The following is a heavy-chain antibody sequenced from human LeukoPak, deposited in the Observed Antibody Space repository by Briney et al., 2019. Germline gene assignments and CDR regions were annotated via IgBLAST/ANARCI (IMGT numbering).Heavy chain of an antibody. CDR2: INHSGST. V-gene: IGHV4-34*01. CDR1: GGSFSGYY. CDR3: ARAHYDSSGYNNWFDP. D-gene: IGHD3-22*01. Sequence: PSETLSLTCAVYGGSFSGYYWSWIRQPPGKGLEWIGEINHSGSTNYNPSLKSRVTISVDTSKNQFSLKLSSVTAADTAVYYCARAHYDSSGYNNWFDPWGQGTLVTVSS. J-gene: IGHJ5*02.